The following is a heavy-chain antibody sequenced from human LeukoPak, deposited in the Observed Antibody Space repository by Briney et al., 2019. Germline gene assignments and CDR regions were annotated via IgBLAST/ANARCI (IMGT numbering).Heavy chain of an antibody. CDR3: AKGSVAGTSAPFDP. V-gene: IGHV3-9*01. J-gene: IGHJ5*02. CDR2: ISWNSGRI. CDR1: GFTFDDYA. D-gene: IGHD6-19*01. Sequence: GGSLRLSCAASGFTFDDYAMHWVRQLPGKGLEWVSTISWNSGRIDYADSVKGRFTISRDNAKNSLYLQINSLRTEDTALYFCAKGSVAGTSAPFDPWGQGTLVTVSS.